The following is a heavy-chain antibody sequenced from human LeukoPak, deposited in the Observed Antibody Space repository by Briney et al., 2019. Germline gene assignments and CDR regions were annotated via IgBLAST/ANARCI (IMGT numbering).Heavy chain of an antibody. V-gene: IGHV3-7*01. J-gene: IGHJ5*02. CDR2: IKQDGSEK. CDR1: GFTFSSYW. D-gene: IGHD2-8*01. CDR3: ARDTVLMVYATRIHWFDP. Sequence: GGSLRLSCAASGFTFSSYWVSWVRQAPGKGLGWVANIKQDGSEKYYVDSVKGRFTISRDNAKNSLYLQMNSLRAEDTAVYYCARDTVLMVYATRIHWFDPWGQGTLVTVPS.